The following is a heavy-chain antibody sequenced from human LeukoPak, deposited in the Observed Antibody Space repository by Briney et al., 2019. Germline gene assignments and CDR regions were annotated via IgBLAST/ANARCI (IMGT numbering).Heavy chain of an antibody. Sequence: GASVKVSCKASGYTFTSYGISWVRQAPGQGLEWMGWISAYNGNTNYAQKLQGRVTMTTDTSTSTAYMELRSLRSDDTAVYYCARDGPLVGGSNYDYYYYGMDVWGQGTTVTVSS. CDR2: ISAYNGNT. CDR3: ARDGPLVGGSNYDYYYYGMDV. CDR1: GYTFTSYG. D-gene: IGHD4-11*01. V-gene: IGHV1-18*01. J-gene: IGHJ6*02.